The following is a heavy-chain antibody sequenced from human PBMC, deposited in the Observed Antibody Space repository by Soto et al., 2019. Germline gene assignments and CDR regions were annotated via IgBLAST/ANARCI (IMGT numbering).Heavy chain of an antibody. Sequence: SGPTLVNPSQTLTLTCTFSGFSLSTSGMCVSWIRQPPGKALEWLARIDWDDDKYYSTSLKTRLTISKDTSKNQVVLTMTNMDPVDTATYYCARLRFGESTLDYWGQGTLVTVSS. CDR2: IDWDDDK. J-gene: IGHJ4*02. D-gene: IGHD3-10*01. CDR1: GFSLSTSGMC. CDR3: ARLRFGESTLDY. V-gene: IGHV2-70*11.